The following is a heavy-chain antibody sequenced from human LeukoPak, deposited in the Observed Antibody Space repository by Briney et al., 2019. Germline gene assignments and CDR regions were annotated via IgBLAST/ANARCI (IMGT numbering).Heavy chain of an antibody. V-gene: IGHV3-48*01. CDR3: ARGGRKAVAGTPNWFDP. D-gene: IGHD6-19*01. J-gene: IGHJ5*02. CDR1: GVTFSSYS. CDR2: ISSSSSTI. Sequence: GGSLRLSCAASGVTFSSYSMNWVRQAPGKGLGWVSYISSSSSTIYYADSVKGRFTISRDNAKNSLYLQMNSLRAEDTAVYYCARGGRKAVAGTPNWFDPWGQGTLVTVSS.